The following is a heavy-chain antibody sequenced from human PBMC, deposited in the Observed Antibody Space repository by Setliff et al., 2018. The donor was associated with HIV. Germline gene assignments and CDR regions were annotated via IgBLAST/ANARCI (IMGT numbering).Heavy chain of an antibody. CDR1: GFSLSTSGVG. CDR3: AHIARIKMVRGVPNWFDS. CDR2: IYWDDDK. J-gene: IGHJ5*01. V-gene: IGHV2-5*02. D-gene: IGHD3-10*01. Sequence: SGPTLVNPTPTLTLTCTFSGFSLSTSGVGVGWIRQPPGKALEWLAVIYWDDDKRYSPSLESRLTITRDTSKNQVVLTMTNMDPVYTATYFCAHIARIKMVRGVPNWFDSWGPGTLVTVSS.